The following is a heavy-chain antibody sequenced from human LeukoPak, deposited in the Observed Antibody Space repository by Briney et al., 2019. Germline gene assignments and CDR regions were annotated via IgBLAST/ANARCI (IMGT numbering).Heavy chain of an antibody. CDR2: INPNSGGT. V-gene: IGHV1-2*02. J-gene: IGHJ4*02. CDR3: ARAFNFRGAYSSSPGY. CDR1: GYTFTGYY. Sequence: GASVKVPCKASGYTFTGYYMHWVRQAPGQGLEWMGWINPNSGGTNYAQKFQGRVTMTRDTSISTAYMELSRLRSDDTAVYYCARAFNFRGAYSSSPGYWGQGTLVTVSS. D-gene: IGHD6-6*01.